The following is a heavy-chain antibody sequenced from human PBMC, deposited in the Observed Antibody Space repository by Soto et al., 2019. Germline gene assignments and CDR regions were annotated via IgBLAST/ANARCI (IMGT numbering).Heavy chain of an antibody. V-gene: IGHV3-53*04. D-gene: IGHD4-4*01. CDR1: GFTVSSNY. CDR2: IYSGGST. Sequence: GESLKISCAASGFTVSSNYMSWVRQAPGKGLEWVSVIYSGGSTYYADSVKGRFTISRHNSKNTLYLQMNSLRAEDTAVYYGARRSRNSVDYWGQGTLVTVSS. CDR3: ARRSRNSVDY. J-gene: IGHJ4*02.